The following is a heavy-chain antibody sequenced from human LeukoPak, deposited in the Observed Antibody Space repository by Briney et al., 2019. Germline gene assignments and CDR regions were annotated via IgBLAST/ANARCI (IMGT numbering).Heavy chain of an antibody. Sequence: GGSLRLSCAASGFTFRSYAMSWVRQAPGKGLQWVSAISGSGDSTYYADSVQGRFTISRDNSENALYLQMNSLTADDTGLYYCAKEGSGSLYYLHYWGQGTLVTVSS. D-gene: IGHD1-26*01. CDR3: AKEGSGSLYYLHY. CDR1: GFTFRSYA. CDR2: ISGSGDST. V-gene: IGHV3-23*01. J-gene: IGHJ4*02.